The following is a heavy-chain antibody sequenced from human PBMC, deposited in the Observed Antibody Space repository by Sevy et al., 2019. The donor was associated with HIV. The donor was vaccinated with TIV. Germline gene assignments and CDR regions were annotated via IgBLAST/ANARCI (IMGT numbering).Heavy chain of an antibody. Sequence: GWSLRLSCSASGFTFSSYAMHWVRQAPGKGLEYVSAISSNRGSTYYADSVKGRFTISRDNSKNTLYLQMSSLRAEDTAVHYCVKGYYYDNRGHNLWAFDIWGQGTQVTVSS. CDR2: ISSNRGST. J-gene: IGHJ3*02. D-gene: IGHD3-22*01. V-gene: IGHV3-64D*06. CDR1: GFTFSSYA. CDR3: VKGYYYDNRGHNLWAFDI.